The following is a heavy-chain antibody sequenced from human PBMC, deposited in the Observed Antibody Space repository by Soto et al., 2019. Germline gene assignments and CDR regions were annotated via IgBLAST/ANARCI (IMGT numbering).Heavy chain of an antibody. CDR3: ARDRYYDILTGYYAIDP. Sequence: SETLSLTCAVYGGSFSGYYWSWIRQPPGKGLEWIGEINHSGSTNYNPSLKSRVPISVDTSKNQFSLKLGSVTAADTAVYYCARDRYYDILTGYYAIDPWGQGTLVTVSS. D-gene: IGHD3-9*01. V-gene: IGHV4-34*01. CDR1: GGSFSGYY. J-gene: IGHJ5*02. CDR2: INHSGST.